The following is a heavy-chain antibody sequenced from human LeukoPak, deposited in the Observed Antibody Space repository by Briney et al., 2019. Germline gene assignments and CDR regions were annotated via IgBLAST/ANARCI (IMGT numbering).Heavy chain of an antibody. V-gene: IGHV4-38-2*02. D-gene: IGHD3-16*01. CDR3: ATHTSASMLTDY. CDR1: GSSISGGLY. J-gene: IGHJ4*02. CDR2: FYHPGNT. Sequence: SETLSLTCTVSGSSISGGLYWGWIRQPPGKGLEWIATFYHPGNTYYNPSLKSRVTISVDTSKNQFSLRLSSVTAADTAVYYCATHTSASMLTDYWGQGTLVTVSS.